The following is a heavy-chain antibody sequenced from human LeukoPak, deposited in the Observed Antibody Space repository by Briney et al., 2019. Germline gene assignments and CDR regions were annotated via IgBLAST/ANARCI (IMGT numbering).Heavy chain of an antibody. D-gene: IGHD5-12*01. Sequence: ASVTVSCKPSGYTFTGYYMHWVRQAPGQGLEWMGWINPNSGVTKFAQRFQGRVTMTRDTSTSTAYLDLSSLRPDDTAVYYCATAVLYGGNDFDYWGQGTLVTVSS. CDR2: INPNSGVT. CDR1: GYTFTGYY. J-gene: IGHJ4*02. CDR3: ATAVLYGGNDFDY. V-gene: IGHV1-2*02.